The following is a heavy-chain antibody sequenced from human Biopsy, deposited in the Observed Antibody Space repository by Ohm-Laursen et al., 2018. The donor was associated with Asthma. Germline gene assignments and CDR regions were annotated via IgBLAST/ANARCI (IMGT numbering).Heavy chain of an antibody. CDR1: GGSIRSHD. V-gene: IGHV4-59*11. D-gene: IGHD2-15*01. CDR3: ARLADCSGGACYSYGWFDP. Sequence: GTLSLTCTVSGGSIRSHDWTWIRLPPGKGLEYIGDVSHTGSTNYNPSLKSRVTMSLDTSKSQFSLRLTSVTPADTAVYYCARLADCSGGACYSYGWFDPWGQGPRATVSS. CDR2: VSHTGST. J-gene: IGHJ5*02.